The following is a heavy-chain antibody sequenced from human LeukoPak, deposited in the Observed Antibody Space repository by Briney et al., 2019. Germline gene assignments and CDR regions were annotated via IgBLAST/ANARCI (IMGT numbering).Heavy chain of an antibody. CDR2: ISPSGSA. V-gene: IGHV3-23*01. J-gene: IGHJ4*02. CDR3: AKSRSAMVRGVIEY. CDR1: GFTFSYYA. D-gene: IGHD3-10*01. Sequence: GGSLRLSCAASGFTFSYYAMSWVRQAPGKGLEWVSVISPSGSAYNADPVKGRFTISRDNSKDTVYLQMDSLRAEDTATYYCAKSRSAMVRGVIEYWGQGTLVTVSS.